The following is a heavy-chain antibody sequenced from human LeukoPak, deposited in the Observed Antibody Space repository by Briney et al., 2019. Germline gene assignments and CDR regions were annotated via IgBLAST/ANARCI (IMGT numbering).Heavy chain of an antibody. V-gene: IGHV1-69*05. CDR3: ALKEQQLVPRAWFDP. J-gene: IGHJ5*02. CDR1: GGTFSSYA. CDR2: IIPISGTA. Sequence: VKVSCKASGGTFSSYAISWVRQAPGQGLEWMGGIIPISGTANYAQKFQGRVTITTDESTSTAYMELSSLRSEDTAVYYCALKEQQLVPRAWFDPWSQGTLVTVSS. D-gene: IGHD6-13*01.